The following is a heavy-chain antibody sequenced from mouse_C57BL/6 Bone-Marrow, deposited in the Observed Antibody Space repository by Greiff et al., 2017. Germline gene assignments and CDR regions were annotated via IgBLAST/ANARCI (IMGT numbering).Heavy chain of an antibody. CDR3: ASFYYYGFDY. CDR2: IYPGDGDT. V-gene: IGHV1-80*01. J-gene: IGHJ2*01. CDR1: GYAFSSYW. Sequence: VKLMESGAELVKPGASVKISCKASGYAFSSYWMNWVKQRPGKGLEWIGQIYPGDGDTNYNGKFKGKATLTADKSSSTAYMQLSSLTSEDSAVYFCASFYYYGFDYGGQGTTLTVSA. D-gene: IGHD1-1*01.